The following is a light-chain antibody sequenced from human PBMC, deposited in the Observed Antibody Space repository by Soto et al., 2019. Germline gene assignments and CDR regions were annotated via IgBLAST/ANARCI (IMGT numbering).Light chain of an antibody. CDR3: SSYTSTYV. CDR1: SSDVGGYNY. V-gene: IGLV2-14*01. CDR2: EVT. J-gene: IGLJ1*01. Sequence: QSVLTQPASVSGSPGQSITISCTGTSSDVGGYNYVSWYQQHPGKAPKLMIYEVTNRPSGVSNRFSGFKSGNTASLTSSGLQAEDEADYYCSSYTSTYVFGTGTQLTVL.